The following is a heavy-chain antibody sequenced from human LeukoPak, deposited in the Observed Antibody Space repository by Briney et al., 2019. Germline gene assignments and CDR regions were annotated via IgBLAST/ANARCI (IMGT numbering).Heavy chain of an antibody. CDR2: ISSSSSYI. CDR3: ARDLSVGAKPDLGFDY. D-gene: IGHD1-26*01. CDR1: GFTFRSYN. Sequence: GGSLRLSCAASGFTFRSYNLNWVRQAPGKGLEWVSSISSSSSYIYYADSVKGRFTISRDNAKNSLYLQMNSLRAEDTAVYYCARDLSVGAKPDLGFDYWGQGTLVTVSS. J-gene: IGHJ4*02. V-gene: IGHV3-21*01.